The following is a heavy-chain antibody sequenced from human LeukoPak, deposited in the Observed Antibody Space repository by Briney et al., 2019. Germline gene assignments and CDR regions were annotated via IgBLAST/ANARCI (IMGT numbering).Heavy chain of an antibody. Sequence: SETLSLTCAVYGGSLSGYYWNWIRQPPGKGLEWIGEINHSGSTNYNPSLKSRVTISVDTSKNQFSLKLSSVTAADTAVYYCARSRSEKNYYYYYMDVWGKGTTVTVSS. V-gene: IGHV4-34*01. CDR1: GGSLSGYY. CDR2: INHSGST. J-gene: IGHJ6*03. CDR3: ARSRSEKNYYYYYMDV.